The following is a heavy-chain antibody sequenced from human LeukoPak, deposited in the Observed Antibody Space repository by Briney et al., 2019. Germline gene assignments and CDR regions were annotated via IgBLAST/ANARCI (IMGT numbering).Heavy chain of an antibody. CDR3: ARGRGSSWYRDFQH. CDR1: GGSFSGYY. J-gene: IGHJ1*01. Sequence: SETLSLTCAVYGGSFSGYYWSWIRQPPGKGLEWIGEINHSGSTNYNPSLKSRVTISVDTSKNQFSLKLSSVTAADTAVYYCARGRGSSWYRDFQHWGQSTLVTVSS. CDR2: INHSGST. D-gene: IGHD6-13*01. V-gene: IGHV4-34*01.